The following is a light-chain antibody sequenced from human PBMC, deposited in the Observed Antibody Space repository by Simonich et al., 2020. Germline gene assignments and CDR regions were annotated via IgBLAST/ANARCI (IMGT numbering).Light chain of an antibody. J-gene: IGKJ1*01. CDR2: WAS. Sequence: DIVMTQSPDSLAVFLGERATINCKSSQSVLYSSNNKNYLAWYQQKPGQPPKLFIYWASTRESGVPDRFSGSGSGTDFTLTISSLQAEDVAVYYCQQYYSTRTFGQGTKVEIK. CDR1: QSVLYSSNNKNY. V-gene: IGKV4-1*01. CDR3: QQYYSTRT.